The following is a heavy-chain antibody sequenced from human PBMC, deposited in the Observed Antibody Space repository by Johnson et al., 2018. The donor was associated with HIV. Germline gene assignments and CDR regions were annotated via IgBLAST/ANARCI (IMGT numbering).Heavy chain of an antibody. CDR3: AREGYSSSWQRSEDAFDI. CDR2: IGTAGDT. V-gene: IGHV3-13*01. J-gene: IGHJ3*02. Sequence: VQLVESGGGLVQPGGSLRLSCAASGFTFSGYDMHWVRQAIGKSLEWVSAIGTAGDTYYADSVKGRFTISRDNSKNTLYLEMNSLRAEDTAVYYCAREGYSSSWQRSEDAFDIWGQGTMVTVSS. D-gene: IGHD6-13*01. CDR1: GFTFSGYD.